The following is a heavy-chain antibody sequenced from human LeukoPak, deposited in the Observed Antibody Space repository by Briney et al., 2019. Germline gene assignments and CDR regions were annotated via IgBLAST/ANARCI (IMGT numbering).Heavy chain of an antibody. Sequence: ASVKVSCKVSGYTFTDYYMHWVQQAPGKGLEWMGLVDPEDSETIYAEKFQGRVTITADTSTKTAYMELSSLRSEDTAVYYCATVPDSGSYSEGAYWGQGTLVTVSS. D-gene: IGHD1-26*01. CDR1: GYTFTDYY. V-gene: IGHV1-69-2*01. J-gene: IGHJ4*02. CDR2: VDPEDSET. CDR3: ATVPDSGSYSEGAY.